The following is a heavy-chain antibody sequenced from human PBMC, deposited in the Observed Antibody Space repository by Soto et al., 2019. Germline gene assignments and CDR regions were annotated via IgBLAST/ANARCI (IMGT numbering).Heavy chain of an antibody. J-gene: IGHJ3*02. CDR3: ARLGYCSGGSCYPDAFDI. CDR1: GGSISSYY. CDR2: IYYSGST. Sequence: PSETLSLTCTVSGGSISSYYWSWIRQPPGKGLECIGYIYYSGSTNHNPSLKSRVTISLDTSKNQFSLKLSSVTAADTAVYYCARLGYCSGGSCYPDAFDIWGQGTMVTVSS. V-gene: IGHV4-59*08. D-gene: IGHD2-15*01.